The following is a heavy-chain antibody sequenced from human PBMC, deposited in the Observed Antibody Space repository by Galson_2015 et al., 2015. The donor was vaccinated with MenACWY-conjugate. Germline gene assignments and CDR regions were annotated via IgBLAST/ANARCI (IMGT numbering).Heavy chain of an antibody. CDR3: ARASGYDYLWGDYRFRALDV. D-gene: IGHD3-16*02. CDR1: GGSFSDYF. J-gene: IGHJ3*01. V-gene: IGHV4-34*01. CDR2: VNENGGA. Sequence: SEPLSLTCVVSGGSFSDYFWTWIRQPPGKGLEWIGEVNENGGATYSPSLMSRVSISLDTSKSHGSLRLTSVTAADTAVYYCARASGYDYLWGDYRFRALDVWGQGTMAIVSS.